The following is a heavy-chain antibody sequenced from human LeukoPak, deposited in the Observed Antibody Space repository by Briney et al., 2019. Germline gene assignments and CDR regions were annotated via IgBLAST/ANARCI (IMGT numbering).Heavy chain of an antibody. CDR3: ARDSGDTYHDWYFDL. J-gene: IGHJ2*01. CDR1: GGSISTYY. CDR2: IHTSGTT. Sequence: SETLSLTCTVSGGSISTYYWSWIRQPAGNGLEWIGRIHTSGTTHYNPSLQSRVTMSVDTSKNQFSLNLNSVTAADTAVYYCARDSGDTYHDWYFDLWGRGTVVTVSS. D-gene: IGHD4-17*01. V-gene: IGHV4-4*07.